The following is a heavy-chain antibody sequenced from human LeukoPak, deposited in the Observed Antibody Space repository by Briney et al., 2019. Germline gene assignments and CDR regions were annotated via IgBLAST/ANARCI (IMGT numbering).Heavy chain of an antibody. CDR1: GFTFSSYA. D-gene: IGHD3-22*01. CDR3: AKVRRITMIVVGAFDY. J-gene: IGHJ4*02. Sequence: QAGGSLRLSCAASGFTFSSYAMSWVRQAPGKGLEWVSAISGSGGSTYYADSVKGRFTISRANSKNTLYLQMNSLRAEDTAVYYCAKVRRITMIVVGAFDYWGQGTLVTVSS. V-gene: IGHV3-23*01. CDR2: ISGSGGST.